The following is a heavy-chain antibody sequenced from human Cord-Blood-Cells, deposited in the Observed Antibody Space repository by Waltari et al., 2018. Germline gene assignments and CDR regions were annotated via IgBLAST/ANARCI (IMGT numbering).Heavy chain of an antibody. CDR3: ARLGYSSGWYAFDI. J-gene: IGHJ3*02. CDR1: GGSFSGYY. V-gene: IGHV4-34*01. D-gene: IGHD6-19*01. CDR2: INHSGST. Sequence: QVQLQQWGAGLLKPSETLSLTCAVYGGSFSGYYWSWIRQPPGKGLEWIGEINHSGSTNYNPSLKSRVTISVDTSKNQFSLKLSSVTAADTAVYYCARLGYSSGWYAFDIWGQGTMVTVSS.